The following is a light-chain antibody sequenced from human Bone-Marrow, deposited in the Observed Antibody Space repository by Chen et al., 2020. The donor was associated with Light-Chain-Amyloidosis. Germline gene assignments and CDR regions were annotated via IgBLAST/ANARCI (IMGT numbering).Light chain of an antibody. V-gene: IGLV2-23*02. CDR3: CSYQGCCNPYV. CDR1: SSDVGVYNL. CDR2: EVT. Sequence: QSVLTQPSSVSGSPGQSITCHCAGTSSDVGVYNLVSWYQQHPGKAPKLMIYEVTKRPSGVSTRFSGSKSGNTASLTISGLQAEDEADYYCCSYQGCCNPYVFGTGTKVTVL. J-gene: IGLJ1*01.